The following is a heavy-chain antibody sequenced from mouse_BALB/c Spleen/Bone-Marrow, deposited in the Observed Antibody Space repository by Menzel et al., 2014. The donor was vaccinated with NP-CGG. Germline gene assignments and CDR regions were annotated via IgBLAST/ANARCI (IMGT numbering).Heavy chain of an antibody. D-gene: IGHD1-2*01. V-gene: IGHV4-1*02. Sequence: VQLQQPGGGLVQPGGSLKLSCAASGFDFSRYWVTWVRQAPGKGLEWIGEINPDSSTINYTPSLKEKFIISRDNAKNTLYLQMSKVRSEDTALYYCAKNYYYGYVAYWGQGTLVTVSA. CDR1: GFDFSRYW. J-gene: IGHJ3*01. CDR3: AKNYYYGYVAY. CDR2: INPDSSTI.